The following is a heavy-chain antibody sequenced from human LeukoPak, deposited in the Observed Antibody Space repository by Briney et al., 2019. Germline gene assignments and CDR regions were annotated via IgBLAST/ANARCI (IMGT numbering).Heavy chain of an antibody. Sequence: SETLSLTCTVSGGSISSYHWSWIRQPAGKGLEWIGRIYSSGSTNYNPSLKSRVTMSVDTSKNQFSLKLSSVTAADTAVYYCARGAASRAFDIWGQGTMVTVSS. CDR3: ARGAASRAFDI. CDR2: IYSSGST. D-gene: IGHD3-16*01. CDR1: GGSISSYH. V-gene: IGHV4-4*07. J-gene: IGHJ3*02.